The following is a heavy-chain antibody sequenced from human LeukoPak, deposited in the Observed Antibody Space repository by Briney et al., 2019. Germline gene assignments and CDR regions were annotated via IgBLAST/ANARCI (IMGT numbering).Heavy chain of an antibody. CDR2: ISSSGSTL. CDR1: GFTFSDYY. D-gene: IGHD5-18*01. V-gene: IGHV3-11*01. J-gene: IGHJ4*02. CDR3: AGRVTGYSSGYVY. Sequence: PGGSLRLSCAASGFTFSDYYMSWIRQAPGKGLEWVSYISSSGSTLYYADSVKGRITISRDNAKNSLYLQMNSLRAEDTAVYYCAGRVTGYSSGYVYWGQGTLVTVSS.